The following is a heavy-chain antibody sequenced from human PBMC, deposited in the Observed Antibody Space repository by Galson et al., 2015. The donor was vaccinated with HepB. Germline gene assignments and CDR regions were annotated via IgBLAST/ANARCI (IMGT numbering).Heavy chain of an antibody. Sequence: SLRLSCASSGFTFSNYGMNWVRQAPGKGLEWVSYISSGGNFIHYADSVKGRFTISRVNAKNSLFLQMGGLRDEDTAVYSCARSEGAGHIRATGEFDYRGQGTLVTVSS. V-gene: IGHV3-48*02. CDR3: ARSEGAGHIRATGEFDY. D-gene: IGHD5-12*01. J-gene: IGHJ4*02. CDR2: ISSGGNFI. CDR1: GFTFSNYG.